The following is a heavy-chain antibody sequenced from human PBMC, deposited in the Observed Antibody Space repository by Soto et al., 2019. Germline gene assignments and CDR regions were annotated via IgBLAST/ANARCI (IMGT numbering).Heavy chain of an antibody. V-gene: IGHV3-15*04. CDR3: TTLVHRRRLIDDY. CDR1: GFTFTRAW. Sequence: EVQLVESGGDLVRPGGSLTLSCATSGFTFTRAWMNWVRQAPGGGLEWIGRIETTADGGTTDFAAPVRGRFAISRDDSRNTLYLHMNSLKSDDTAVYYCTTLVHRRRLIDDYWGQGTLVTVSS. J-gene: IGHJ4*02. D-gene: IGHD2-21*01. CDR2: IETTADGGTT.